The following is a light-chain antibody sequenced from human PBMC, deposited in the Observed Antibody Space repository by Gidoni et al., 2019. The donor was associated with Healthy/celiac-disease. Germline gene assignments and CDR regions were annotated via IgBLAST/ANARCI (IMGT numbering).Light chain of an antibody. CDR1: RSDVGGYNY. CDR3: SSYAGSNNLV. V-gene: IGLV2-8*01. Sequence: QSALTQPPSASGSPGQSGTISCTGTRSDVGGYNYVSWYQQHPGKDPQLMIYEVSKRPSGVPARFSGSKSGNTASLTVSGLQAEDEADYYCSSYAGSNNLVFGGGTKLTVL. J-gene: IGLJ3*02. CDR2: EVS.